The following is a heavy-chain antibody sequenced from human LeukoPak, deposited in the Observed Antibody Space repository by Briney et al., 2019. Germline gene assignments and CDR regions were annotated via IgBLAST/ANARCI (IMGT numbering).Heavy chain of an antibody. Sequence: GGSLRLSCAASGFIFSSSWMTWVRQAPGRGLEWVANIKQDGRDKHYVNSLRGRFTISRDNAKNSLYLQMNSLRAEDTAVYYCARVSGSYFIDYWGQGTLVTVSS. D-gene: IGHD3-10*01. CDR2: IKQDGRDK. CDR3: ARVSGSYFIDY. J-gene: IGHJ4*02. V-gene: IGHV3-7*01. CDR1: GFIFSSSW.